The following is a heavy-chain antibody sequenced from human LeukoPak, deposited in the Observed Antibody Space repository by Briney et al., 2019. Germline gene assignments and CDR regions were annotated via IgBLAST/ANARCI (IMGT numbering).Heavy chain of an antibody. V-gene: IGHV1-8*01. D-gene: IGHD3-22*01. Sequence: ASVRVSCKASRYTFSSYDINWVREAAGQGLEWMGWMNPNTGRTGFAQKFQGRLTMTRDTSISTAYMELSSLRSEDTAVYYCARLSQTPDYYSSGGYYYLGYWGQGTPVTVSS. CDR1: RYTFSSYD. CDR3: ARLSQTPDYYSSGGYYYLGY. J-gene: IGHJ4*02. CDR2: MNPNTGRT.